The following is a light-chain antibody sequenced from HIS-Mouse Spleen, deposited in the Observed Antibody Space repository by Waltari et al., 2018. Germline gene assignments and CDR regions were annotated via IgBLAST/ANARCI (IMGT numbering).Light chain of an antibody. CDR3: SSYTSSSFNVV. CDR2: NVS. V-gene: IGLV2-14*03. Sequence: QSALTHPASVSGSPGQSITIPCPGTSRHVGGYNYVSWYQQHPGKAPKLMIYNVSNRPSGVSNRFSGSKSGNTASLTISGLQAEDEADYYCSSYTSSSFNVVFGGGTKLTVL. CDR1: SRHVGGYNY. J-gene: IGLJ2*01.